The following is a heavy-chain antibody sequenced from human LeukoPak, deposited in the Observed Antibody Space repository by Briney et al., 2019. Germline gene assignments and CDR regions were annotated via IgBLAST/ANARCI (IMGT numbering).Heavy chain of an antibody. Sequence: PGGSLRLSCAASGFTFSGSAMHWVRQASGKGLEWVGRIRSKANSYAPAYAASVKGRFTISRDDSKNTAYLQMNSLKTEDTAVYYCAREGIVGSSAQNDYWGQGTLVTVSS. D-gene: IGHD6-6*01. CDR2: IRSKANSYAP. J-gene: IGHJ4*02. CDR1: GFTFSGSA. V-gene: IGHV3-73*01. CDR3: AREGIVGSSAQNDY.